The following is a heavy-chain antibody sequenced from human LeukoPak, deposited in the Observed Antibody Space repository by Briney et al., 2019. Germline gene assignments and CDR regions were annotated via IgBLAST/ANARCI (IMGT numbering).Heavy chain of an antibody. CDR3: SSQPAVLDLDC. CDR1: GFAFSSYW. CDR2: IKPDGSGR. J-gene: IGHJ4*02. Sequence: GGSLRLSCAASGFAFSSYWMTWVRQTPGKGLEWVANIKPDGSGRNYVDSVKGRFTISRDNAKNSLYLQMKGLRVEDTAVYYCSSQPAVLDLDCWGQGTLVTVSS. D-gene: IGHD6-19*01. V-gene: IGHV3-7*01.